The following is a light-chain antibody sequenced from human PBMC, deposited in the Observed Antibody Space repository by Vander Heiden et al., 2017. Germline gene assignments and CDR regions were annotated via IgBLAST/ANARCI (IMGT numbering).Light chain of an antibody. J-gene: IGLJ1*01. V-gene: IGLV3-21*02. CDR3: QVWDSSSDPYV. CDR1: NIGSKS. CDR2: DDS. Sequence: SYVLTQPPPVSAAQGQTARITCGGNNIGSKSVHWYQQKPGQAPVLVVYDDSDRPSGIPERFSGSNPGNTATLTISRVEAGDEADYYCQVWDSSSDPYVFGTGTKVTVL.